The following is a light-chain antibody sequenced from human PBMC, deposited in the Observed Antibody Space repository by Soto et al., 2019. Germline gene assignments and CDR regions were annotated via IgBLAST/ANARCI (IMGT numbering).Light chain of an antibody. CDR2: GAS. CDR3: QQYGSSTYT. J-gene: IGKJ2*01. CDR1: QSVSSSY. V-gene: IGKV3-20*01. Sequence: EIVLTQSPGTLSLSPGERATLSCKASQSVSSSYLAWYQQKRGQAPRLVIHGASSRAAGIPDRFSGSGSGTDFTLTISRLEPEDFAVYYCQQYGSSTYTFGQGTKLEIK.